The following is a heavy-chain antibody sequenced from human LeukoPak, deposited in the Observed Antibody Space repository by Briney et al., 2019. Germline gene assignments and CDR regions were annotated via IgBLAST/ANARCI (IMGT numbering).Heavy chain of an antibody. V-gene: IGHV3-23*01. D-gene: IGHD3-3*02. CDR1: GFTFSNYA. J-gene: IGHJ5*02. Sequence: GGSLRLSCAASGFTFSNYAMSWVRQAPGRGLEWVSAISGSGDYTNYADSVKGRFTISRDNSKNTLYLQMNSLRAEDTAVYYCANLGLGFNWFDPWGQGTLVTVSS. CDR2: ISGSGDYT. CDR3: ANLGLGFNWFDP.